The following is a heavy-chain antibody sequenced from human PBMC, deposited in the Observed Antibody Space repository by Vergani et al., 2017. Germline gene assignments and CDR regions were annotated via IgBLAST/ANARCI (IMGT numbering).Heavy chain of an antibody. J-gene: IGHJ5*02. CDR1: GFTSAGYA. V-gene: IGHV3-9*02. Sequence: EVQLEESGGGLVLPGRSLRLSCVASGFTSAGYAMHWVRQAPGKGLEWVSGIRWNSNSIGYADSVKGRFTISRDNAKNSLYLQMNSLRAEDTAFYYCAKDLGTSSGGGWFDPWGQGTLVTVSS. CDR2: IRWNSNSI. D-gene: IGHD6-6*01. CDR3: AKDLGTSSGGGWFDP.